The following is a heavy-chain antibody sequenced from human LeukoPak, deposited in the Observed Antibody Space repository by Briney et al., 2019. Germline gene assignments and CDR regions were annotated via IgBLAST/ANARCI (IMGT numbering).Heavy chain of an antibody. J-gene: IGHJ5*02. V-gene: IGHV1-18*01. CDR3: ARDHYDFWSGYPVSFDP. CDR2: ISAYNGNT. CDR1: GYTFTSYG. D-gene: IGHD3-3*01. Sequence: ASVKVSCKASGYTFTSYGISWVRQAPGQGLEGMGWISAYNGNTNYAQKLQGRVTMTTDTSTSTAYMELRSLRSDDTAVYYCARDHYDFWSGYPVSFDPWGQGTLVTVSS.